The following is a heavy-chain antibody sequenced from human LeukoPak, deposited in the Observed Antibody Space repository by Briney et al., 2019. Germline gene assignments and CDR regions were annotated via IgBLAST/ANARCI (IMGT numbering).Heavy chain of an antibody. V-gene: IGHV4-39*07. CDR3: ARVENDNSNNWFDP. CDR2: IYHNGST. D-gene: IGHD4-11*01. Sequence: SETLSLTCTDGSIDSPSYYWAWVRQPPGKGLEWIGSIYHNGSTYYNPSLKSRVTISVDTSKNQFSLKLSSVTAADTAVYYCARVENDNSNNWFDPWGQGTLVTVSS. CDR1: GSIDSPSYY. J-gene: IGHJ5*02.